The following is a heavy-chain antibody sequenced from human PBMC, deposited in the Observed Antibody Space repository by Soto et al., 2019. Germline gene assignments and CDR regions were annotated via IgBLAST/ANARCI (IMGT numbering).Heavy chain of an antibody. D-gene: IGHD6-13*01. CDR3: ARDMSGGSSWYEFDS. J-gene: IGHJ4*02. CDR1: GDSIRSSY. CDR2: VYHTGTT. Sequence: SETLSLTCTVSGDSIRSSYWSWVRQPPGRGLEWIGYVYHTGTTNSNPSLKSRVTISADTSRNLFSLKLISVTPADTAVYFCARDMSGGSSWYEFDSWGPGTLVTVSS. V-gene: IGHV4-59*01.